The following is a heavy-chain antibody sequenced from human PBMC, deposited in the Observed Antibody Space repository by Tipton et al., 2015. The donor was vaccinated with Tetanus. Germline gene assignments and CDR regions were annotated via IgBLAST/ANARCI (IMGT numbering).Heavy chain of an antibody. CDR2: IFHSGST. CDR3: ARRSYCTSSRCFDAFDL. Sequence: TLSLTCTVSGDSMTKYYWSWIRQPPGKGLEWISYIFHSGSTNYNPSLKSRVTISMDTSKNQISLKLSSVTAADTVVYFCARRSYCTSSRCFDAFDLWGPGTRVTVSS. CDR1: GDSMTKYY. V-gene: IGHV4-59*01. J-gene: IGHJ3*01. D-gene: IGHD2-8*01.